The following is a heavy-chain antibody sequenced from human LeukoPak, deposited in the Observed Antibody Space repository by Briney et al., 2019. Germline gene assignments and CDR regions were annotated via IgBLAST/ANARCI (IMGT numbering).Heavy chain of an antibody. CDR3: AKTPGQRRPSECDY. CDR1: GFTFSSYA. D-gene: IGHD6-25*01. Sequence: GGSLRLSCAASGFTFSSYAMSWVRQAPGKGLEWVSAIRGSGGSTYYADSVKGRFTIFRDNPKNTLYLQMNSLRAEDTAVYYCAKTPGQRRPSECDYWGQGTLVTVSS. J-gene: IGHJ4*02. V-gene: IGHV3-23*01. CDR2: IRGSGGST.